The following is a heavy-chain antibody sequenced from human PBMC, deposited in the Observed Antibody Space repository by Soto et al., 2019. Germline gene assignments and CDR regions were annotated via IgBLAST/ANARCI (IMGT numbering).Heavy chain of an antibody. J-gene: IGHJ6*03. CDR1: GYTFTSYD. CDR2: MNPNSGNT. V-gene: IGHV1-8*01. CDR3: ARLRSVGGGRTHSLRGLYYYMHV. D-gene: IGHD2-15*01. Sequence: QVQLVQSGAEVKKPGASVKVSCKASGYTFTSYDINWVRQATGQGLEWMGWMNPNSGNTGYAQKFQGIVTMTRNTSISTGYRELSSLRSEDTAVYYCARLRSVGGGRTHSLRGLYYYMHVWGKGTTVTVSS.